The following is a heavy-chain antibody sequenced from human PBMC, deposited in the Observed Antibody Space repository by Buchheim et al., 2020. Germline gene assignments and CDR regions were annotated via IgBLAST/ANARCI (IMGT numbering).Heavy chain of an antibody. CDR2: INPDGSDK. V-gene: IGHV3-7*01. CDR1: GFTFSNYW. D-gene: IGHD1-14*01. Sequence: VQLVESGGGVVQPGGSLRLSCAASGFTFSNYWLTWIRQAPGEGLKWVANINPDGSDKYYVDSVKGRFTISRDNVENSMHMQMNSLRAEDSAVYYCVSWPSTGVTPRTNYWGQGTL. CDR3: VSWPSTGVTPRTNY. J-gene: IGHJ4*02.